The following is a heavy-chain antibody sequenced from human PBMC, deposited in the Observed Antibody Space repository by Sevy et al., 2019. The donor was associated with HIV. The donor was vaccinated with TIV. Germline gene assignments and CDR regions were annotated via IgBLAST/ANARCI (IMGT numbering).Heavy chain of an antibody. CDR2: ISPTGATI. Sequence: GGSLRLSCAASGFTFSDFYMSWIRQSPGKGLEWVSYISPTGATIFYADSVKGGFNISRDNAKNSLYLQMNSLRAEDTAVYYCARVVGYCVSASCSNWFDPWGPGNLVTVSS. CDR1: GFTFSDFY. D-gene: IGHD2-15*01. CDR3: ARVVGYCVSASCSNWFDP. J-gene: IGHJ5*02. V-gene: IGHV3-11*01.